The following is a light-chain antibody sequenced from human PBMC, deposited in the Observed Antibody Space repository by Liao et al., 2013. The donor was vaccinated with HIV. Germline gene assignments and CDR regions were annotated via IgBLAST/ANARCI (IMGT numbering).Light chain of an antibody. V-gene: IGLV3-21*01. CDR1: NIGGKS. Sequence: SYVLTQPPSVSVAPGETATITCGGNNIGGKSVHWYQQRPGQAPVLVIYYDKDRPSGIPERFSGSNSGNTATLTISGTQAMDEADYYCQAWDSSTVVFGGGTKLTVL. CDR3: QAWDSSTVV. J-gene: IGLJ3*02. CDR2: YDK.